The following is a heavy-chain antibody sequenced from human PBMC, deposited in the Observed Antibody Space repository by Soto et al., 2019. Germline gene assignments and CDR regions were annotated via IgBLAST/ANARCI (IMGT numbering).Heavy chain of an antibody. V-gene: IGHV1-18*01. CDR1: GYTFTSYG. CDR2: ISAYNGNT. J-gene: IGHJ3*02. CDR3: AGLYQNHLIRAFHI. Sequence: GASVKVSCKASGYTFTSYGISWVRQAPGQGLEWMGWISAYNGNTNYAQKLQGRVTMTTDTSTSTAYMELRSLRSDDTAVYYCAGLYQNHLIRAFHICCQGTMVTVS. D-gene: IGHD2-2*01.